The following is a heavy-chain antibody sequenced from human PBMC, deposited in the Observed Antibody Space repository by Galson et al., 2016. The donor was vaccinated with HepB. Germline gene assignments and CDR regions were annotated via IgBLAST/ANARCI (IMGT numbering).Heavy chain of an antibody. CDR1: DFSVSDND. CDR3: TREKNPKDYKSRMDV. CDR2: TYCDGRT. J-gene: IGHJ6*02. D-gene: IGHD3-16*01. V-gene: IGHV3-53*01. Sequence: SLRLSCAASDFSVSDNDMSWVRQAPGKGLEWVAVTYCDGRTPYAESVKGRFTISRDNSKNTLYLQMNSLTADDTAVYYCTREKNPKDYKSRMDVWGQGTTVIVSS.